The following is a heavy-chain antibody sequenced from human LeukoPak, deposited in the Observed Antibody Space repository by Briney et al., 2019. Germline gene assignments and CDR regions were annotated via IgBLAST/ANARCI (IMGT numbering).Heavy chain of an antibody. Sequence: PSETLSLTCTVSGGSISSSSYYWGWIRQPPGKGLEWIGSIYYSGSTYYNPSLKSRVTISVDTSKNQFSLKLSSVTAADTAVYYCARHSVSGATDFDYWGQGTLVTVSS. D-gene: IGHD1-26*01. CDR2: IYYSGST. V-gene: IGHV4-39*01. J-gene: IGHJ4*02. CDR1: GGSISSSSYY. CDR3: ARHSVSGATDFDY.